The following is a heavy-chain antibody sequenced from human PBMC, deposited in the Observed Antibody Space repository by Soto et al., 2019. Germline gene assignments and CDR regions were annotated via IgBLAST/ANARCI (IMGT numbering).Heavy chain of an antibody. D-gene: IGHD1-26*01. J-gene: IGHJ4*02. CDR1: GYTFTSYD. CDR3: ARSGSYGGFDY. Sequence: ASVRSCKASGYTFTSYDINWVRQATGQGLEWMGWMNPNSGNTGYAQKFQGRVTMTRNTSISTAYMELSSLRSEDTAVYYCARSGSYGGFDYWGQGTLVTVSS. CDR2: MNPNSGNT. V-gene: IGHV1-8*01.